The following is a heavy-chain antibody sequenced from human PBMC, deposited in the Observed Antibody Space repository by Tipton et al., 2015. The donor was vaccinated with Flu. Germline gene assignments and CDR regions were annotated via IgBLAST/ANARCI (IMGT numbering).Heavy chain of an antibody. D-gene: IGHD6-13*01. CDR1: GGSLSSYF. V-gene: IGHV4-4*07. Sequence: TLSLTCTVSGGSLSSYFWSWIRQPAGKGLEWIGRIYPSGNTNYNPSLQSRVTMSVDTSRNQFSLSLTSVTAADTAVYYCARDSAAHYGMDVWGQGTTVTVSS. CDR2: IYPSGNT. J-gene: IGHJ6*02. CDR3: ARDSAAHYGMDV.